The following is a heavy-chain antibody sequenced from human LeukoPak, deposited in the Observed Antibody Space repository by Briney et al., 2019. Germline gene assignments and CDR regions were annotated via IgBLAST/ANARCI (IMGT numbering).Heavy chain of an antibody. V-gene: IGHV4-34*01. CDR2: INHSGGT. D-gene: IGHD3-10*01. CDR3: ARAFRTPYYYGSGSYYNVLDYFDY. Sequence: SETLSLTCAVYGGSFSGYYWSWIRQPPGKGLEWIGEINHSGGTNYNPSLKSRVTISVDTSKNQFSLKLSSVTAADTAVYYCARAFRTPYYYGSGSYYNVLDYFDYWGQGTLVTVSS. CDR1: GGSFSGYY. J-gene: IGHJ4*02.